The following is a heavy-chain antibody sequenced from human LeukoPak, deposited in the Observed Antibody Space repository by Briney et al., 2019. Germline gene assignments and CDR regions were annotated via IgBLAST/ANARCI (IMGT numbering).Heavy chain of an antibody. V-gene: IGHV3-15*01. D-gene: IGHD2-2*01. CDR3: TGGYCTGTSCPDY. CDR2: IKSKTDGGTT. Sequence: GGSLRLSCTASGFTFSNFVMSWVRQAPGKGLEWVGRIKSKTDGGTTDYAAPVKGRFTISRDDSKSMLYLQMNSLKTEDTAVYYCTGGYCTGTSCPDYWGQGTLVTVSS. J-gene: IGHJ4*02. CDR1: GFTFSNFV.